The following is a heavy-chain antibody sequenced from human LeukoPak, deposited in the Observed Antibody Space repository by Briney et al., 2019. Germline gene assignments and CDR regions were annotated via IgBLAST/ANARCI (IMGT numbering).Heavy chain of an antibody. CDR2: IYYSGST. D-gene: IGHD3-3*02. V-gene: IGHV4-59*01. CDR1: GGSISSYY. J-gene: IGHJ4*02. Sequence: PSETLSLTCTVSGGSISSYYWSWIRQPPGKELEWIGYIYYSGSTNYNPSLKSRVTISVDTSKNQFSLKLSSVTAADTAMYYCARGWAAFDFDYGGQETLVTFSS. CDR3: ARGWAAFDFDY.